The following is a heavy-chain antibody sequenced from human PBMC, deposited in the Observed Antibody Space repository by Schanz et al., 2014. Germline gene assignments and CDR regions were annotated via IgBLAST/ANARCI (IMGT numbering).Heavy chain of an antibody. CDR3: ARDRRNADLDY. J-gene: IGHJ4*02. D-gene: IGHD1-1*01. CDR2: ITYNGGTI. CDR1: GITFSSHS. Sequence: DVQLLESGGGLVQPGGSLRLSCAASGITFSSHSCNWVRQAPGKGLEWISYITYNGGTIYYADSVKGRFTISRDNAKNSLYLEMNSLRAEDTALYYCARDRRNADLDYWGQGTLVTVSS. V-gene: IGHV3-48*01.